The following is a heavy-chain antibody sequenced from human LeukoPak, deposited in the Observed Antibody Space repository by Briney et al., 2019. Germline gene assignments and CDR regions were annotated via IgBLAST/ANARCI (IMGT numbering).Heavy chain of an antibody. Sequence: GGSLRLTCAASGFTFSGYWRHWVRQAPGKGLVWVSRFNSDESNTRYADSVRGRFTISRDNARNTLYLQMNSLRAEDTAVYYCAREGITAGVNLDYWGQGTLVTVSS. CDR2: FNSDESNT. CDR3: AREGITAGVNLDY. D-gene: IGHD1-14*01. CDR1: GFTFSGYW. J-gene: IGHJ4*02. V-gene: IGHV3-74*01.